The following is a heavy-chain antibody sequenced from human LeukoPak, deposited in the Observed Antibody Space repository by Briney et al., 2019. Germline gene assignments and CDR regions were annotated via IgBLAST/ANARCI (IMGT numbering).Heavy chain of an antibody. CDR1: GYTFIRYC. J-gene: IGHJ5*02. CDR2: INPNSGGT. CDR3: ARADYDILTGYSKNWFDP. Sequence: ASVKVSCKASGYTFIRYCIHWVRQAPGQALEWMGWINPNSGGTNYAQKFQGRVTVNTDTYISTAYMEPRRLRSDDPPVYYCARADYDILTGYSKNWFDPWGQGGLVTVSS. V-gene: IGHV1-2*02. D-gene: IGHD3-9*01.